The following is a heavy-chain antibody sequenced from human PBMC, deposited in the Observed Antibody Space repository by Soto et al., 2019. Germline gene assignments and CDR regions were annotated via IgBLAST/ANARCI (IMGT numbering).Heavy chain of an antibody. D-gene: IGHD3-16*01. J-gene: IGHJ5*02. CDR2: IIPILGIA. V-gene: IGHV1-69*04. CDR3: ARDRPGEESLREGGFDP. Sequence: GASVKVSCKASGGTFSSYTISWVRQAPGQGLEWMGRIIPILGIANYAQKFQGRVTITADKSTSTAYMELSSLRSEDTAVFYCARDRPGEESLREGGFDPWGQGTLVTVSS. CDR1: GGTFSSYT.